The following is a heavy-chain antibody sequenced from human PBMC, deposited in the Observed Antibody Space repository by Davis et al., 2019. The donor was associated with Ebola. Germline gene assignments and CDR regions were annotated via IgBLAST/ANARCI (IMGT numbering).Heavy chain of an antibody. CDR1: GGSFSGYY. J-gene: IGHJ6*02. D-gene: IGHD3-3*01. V-gene: IGHV4-34*01. Sequence: MPSETLSLTCAVYGGSFSGYYWSWIRQPPGKGLEWFGEINHSGSTNYNPSLKSRVTISVDTSKNQFSLKLSSVTAADTAVYYCARGDTVFGVVIPYYYYGMDVWGQGTTVTVSS. CDR2: INHSGST. CDR3: ARGDTVFGVVIPYYYYGMDV.